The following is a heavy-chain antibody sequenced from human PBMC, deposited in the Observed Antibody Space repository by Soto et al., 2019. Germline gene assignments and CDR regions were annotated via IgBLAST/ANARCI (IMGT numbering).Heavy chain of an antibody. D-gene: IGHD4-17*01. Sequence: QVQLQQWGAGLLKPSETLSLTCGVYGGSFSGYYWSWIRQSPGKGLEWIGQFNLRGSTDYNPALKSRLTMSVDTTRNQFSLNLTSVTAADTAVYYCTRGRRSTGIAYWGQGTLVTVSS. CDR2: FNLRGST. CDR1: GGSFSGYY. CDR3: TRGRRSTGIAY. V-gene: IGHV4-34*02. J-gene: IGHJ4*02.